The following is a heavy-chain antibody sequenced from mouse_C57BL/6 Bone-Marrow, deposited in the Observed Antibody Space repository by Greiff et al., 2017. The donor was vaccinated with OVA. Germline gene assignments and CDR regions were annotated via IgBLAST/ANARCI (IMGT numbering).Heavy chain of an antibody. CDR2: IDPEDGDT. J-gene: IGHJ3*01. CDR1: GFNIKDYY. CDR3: IGDIYYYGSRFAY. Sequence: EVHLVESGAELVRPGASVKLSCTASGFNIKDYYMHWVKQRPEQGLEWIGRIDPEDGDTEYAPKFQGKATMTADTSSNTAYLQLSSLTSEDTAVYYCIGDIYYYGSRFAYWGQGTLVTVSA. V-gene: IGHV14-1*01. D-gene: IGHD1-1*01.